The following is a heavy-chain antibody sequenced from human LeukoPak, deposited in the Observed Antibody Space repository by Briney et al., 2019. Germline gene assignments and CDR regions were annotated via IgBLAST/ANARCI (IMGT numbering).Heavy chain of an antibody. CDR2: ISAYNGNT. CDR3: ARVRITMVRGVTTPSFDY. J-gene: IGHJ4*02. V-gene: IGHV1-18*01. D-gene: IGHD3-10*01. Sequence: GASVKVSCKASGYTFTSYGISWVRQAPGQGLEWMGRISAYNGNTNYAQKLQGRVTMTTDTSTSTAYMELRSLRSDDTAVYYCARVRITMVRGVTTPSFDYWGQGTLVTVSS. CDR1: GYTFTSYG.